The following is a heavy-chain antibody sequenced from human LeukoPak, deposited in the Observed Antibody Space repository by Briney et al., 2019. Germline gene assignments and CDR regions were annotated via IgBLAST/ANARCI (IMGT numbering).Heavy chain of an antibody. J-gene: IGHJ5*01. CDR3: ARASGSYWWFDS. Sequence: ASVKVSCTASGGTFSSYAISWVRQAPEQGLEWMGCVNPNSGDINYAQKFQGSVTMTRDTSISTAYMELSRLRSDDPAVYYCARASGSYWWFDSWGQGTLVTVSS. V-gene: IGHV1-2*02. CDR1: GGTFSSYA. D-gene: IGHD1-26*01. CDR2: VNPNSGDI.